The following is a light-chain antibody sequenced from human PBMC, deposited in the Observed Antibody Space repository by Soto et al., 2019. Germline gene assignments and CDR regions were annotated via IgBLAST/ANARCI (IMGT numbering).Light chain of an antibody. CDR3: SSYAGRSMYV. V-gene: IGLV2-11*01. Sequence: QSVLTQPRSVSGSPGQSVTISCTGTSSDVGGYNYVSWYQQHPGKAPKLMIYDVSKRPSGVPDRFSGSKSGNTASLTISGLQAEDEAYYYCSSYAGRSMYVFGTGTKVTVL. CDR2: DVS. J-gene: IGLJ1*01. CDR1: SSDVGGYNY.